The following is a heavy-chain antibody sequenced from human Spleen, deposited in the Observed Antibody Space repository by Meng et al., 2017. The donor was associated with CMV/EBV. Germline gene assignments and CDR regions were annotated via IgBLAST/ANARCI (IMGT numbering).Heavy chain of an antibody. CDR3: ANEQDYGARDY. CDR1: GFTFKTYG. V-gene: IGHV3-30*02. D-gene: IGHD4-17*01. CDR2: IRYSGRNK. Sequence: GGSLRLSCEASGFTFKTYGMHWVRQAPGKGLEWVAFIRYSGRNKYSADSVKGRFTISRDNSKNTLYLEMNSLRVEDTAVYYCANEQDYGARDYWGQGTLVTVSS. J-gene: IGHJ4*02.